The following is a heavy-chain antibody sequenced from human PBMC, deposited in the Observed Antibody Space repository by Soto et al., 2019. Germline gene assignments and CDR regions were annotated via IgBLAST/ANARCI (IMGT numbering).Heavy chain of an antibody. V-gene: IGHV1-18*01. CDR1: GYAFTTYG. CDR3: ARGRYGDY. D-gene: IGHD1-1*01. Sequence: VHLVQSGAEVKKPGASVKVSCKGSGYAFTTYGITWVRQAPGQGLEWMGWISAHNGNTNYAPKLQGRVTVTRDTSTSTSYMELRSLRSDATAVYYCARGRYGDYWGQGALVTVSS. CDR2: ISAHNGNT. J-gene: IGHJ4*02.